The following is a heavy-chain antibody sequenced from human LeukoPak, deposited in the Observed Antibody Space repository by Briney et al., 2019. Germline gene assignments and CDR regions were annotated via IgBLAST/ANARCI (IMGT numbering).Heavy chain of an antibody. V-gene: IGHV5-51*01. CDR1: GYSFITYW. CDR3: ATCLWFGEGAYMDV. D-gene: IGHD3-10*01. CDR2: IYPSDSDT. Sequence: GESLKISCKGSGYSFITYWIGWVRQMPGKGLEWMGIIYPSDSDTRYSPSFQGQVTISADKSISTAYLQWSNLKASDTATYYCATCLWFGEGAYMDVWGKGTTVTVSS. J-gene: IGHJ6*03.